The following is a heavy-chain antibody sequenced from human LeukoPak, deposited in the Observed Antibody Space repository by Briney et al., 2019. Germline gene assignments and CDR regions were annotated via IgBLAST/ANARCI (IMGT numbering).Heavy chain of an antibody. CDR1: GGTFTSYA. D-gene: IGHD3-22*01. CDR2: IIPIFGTA. J-gene: IGHJ4*02. V-gene: IGHV1-69*13. Sequence: SVKVSCKASGGTFTSYAISWVRQAPGQGLEWMGGIIPIFGTANYAQKFQGRVTITADESTSTAYMELSSLRSEDTAVYYCARDWYYYDSSGYYYALRYWGQGTLVTVSS. CDR3: ARDWYYYDSSGYYYALRY.